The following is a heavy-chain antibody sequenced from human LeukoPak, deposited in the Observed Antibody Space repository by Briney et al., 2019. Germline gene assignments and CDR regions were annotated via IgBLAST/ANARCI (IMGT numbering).Heavy chain of an antibody. D-gene: IGHD5-24*01. J-gene: IGHJ4*02. CDR3: ARYGSATIARFDY. CDR2: IYYSGST. CDR1: GGSIRSYY. Sequence: SETLSLTCTVSGGSIRSYYWSWIRQPPGKGLECIGYIYYSGSTIYNPSLKSRVIISVDTSQNQFSLNLTSVTAADTAVYYCARYGSATIARFDYWGQGTLVTVSS. V-gene: IGHV4-59*08.